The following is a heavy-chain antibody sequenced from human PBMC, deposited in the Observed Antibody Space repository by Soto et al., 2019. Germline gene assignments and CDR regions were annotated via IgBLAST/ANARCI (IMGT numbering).Heavy chain of an antibody. CDR3: ARNSGDYPYYFDY. J-gene: IGHJ4*02. CDR2: ISSSSYI. Sequence: EVQLVESGGGLVKPGGSLRLSCAASGFTFSSYSMNWVRQAPGKGLEWVSSISSSSYIYYAHSVKGRFTISRDNAKNSLYLQMNSLRAEDTAVYYCARNSGDYPYYFDYWGQGTLVTVSS. CDR1: GFTFSSYS. D-gene: IGHD4-17*01. V-gene: IGHV3-21*01.